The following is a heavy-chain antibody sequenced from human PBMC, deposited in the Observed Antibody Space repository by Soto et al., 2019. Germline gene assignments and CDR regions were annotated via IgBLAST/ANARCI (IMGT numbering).Heavy chain of an antibody. V-gene: IGHV3-7*01. CDR3: ARDRGYCSGGTCYAVLDY. J-gene: IGHJ4*02. D-gene: IGHD2-15*01. CDR1: GFTFSTYY. CDR2: IKPDGSEK. Sequence: EVQLVESGGGLVQPGGSLRLSCAASGFTFSTYYMNWVRQAPGKGLEWVANIKPDGSEKNYVDSVKGRFTISRDKAKNSLYLQMNSLRAEDTAVYYCARDRGYCSGGTCYAVLDYWGQGILVTVSS.